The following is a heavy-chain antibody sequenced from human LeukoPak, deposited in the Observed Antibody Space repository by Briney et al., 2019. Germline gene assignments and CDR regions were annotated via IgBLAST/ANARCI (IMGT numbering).Heavy chain of an antibody. V-gene: IGHV3-23*01. J-gene: IGHJ5*02. CDR3: AKDSWNYDSANWFDH. CDR2: ISGSGGYT. D-gene: IGHD1-7*01. CDR1: GFTFSSYA. Sequence: PGASLRLSCAASGFTFSSYAMSWVRQAAGKGLEWVSAISGSGGYTYYAGSVNGRFTISRHNSKNTLYLQINSLRAEDTAVYYCAKDSWNYDSANWFDHWGQGTLVTVSS.